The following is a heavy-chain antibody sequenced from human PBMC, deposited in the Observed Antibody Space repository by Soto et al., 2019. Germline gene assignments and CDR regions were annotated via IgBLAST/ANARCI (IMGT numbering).Heavy chain of an antibody. D-gene: IGHD2-21*01. CDR3: PSASLFGWDV. CDR1: GGSISSGYYY. V-gene: IGHV4-30-4*01. CDR2: IYYSGNT. Sequence: SETLSLTCSVSGGSISSGYYYWSWIRQPPGKGLEWIGNIYYSGNTYYNPSLKRRLIISIVTCMSQCALKVGSVTAADTAVFDGPSASLFGWDVWDQGTTVTVSS. J-gene: IGHJ6*02.